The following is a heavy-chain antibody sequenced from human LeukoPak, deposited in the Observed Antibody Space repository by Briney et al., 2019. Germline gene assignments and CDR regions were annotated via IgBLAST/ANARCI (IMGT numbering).Heavy chain of an antibody. CDR2: IYHSGST. J-gene: IGHJ4*02. V-gene: IGHV4-30-2*01. Sequence: SETLSLTCTVSGGSISSGGYYWSCIRQPPGKGLECIGYIYHSGSTYYNPSLKSRVTISVDRSKHQFSLKLSSVTAADTAVYYCAREGGSYFDYWGQGTLVTVSS. D-gene: IGHD1-26*01. CDR1: GGSISSGGYY. CDR3: AREGGSYFDY.